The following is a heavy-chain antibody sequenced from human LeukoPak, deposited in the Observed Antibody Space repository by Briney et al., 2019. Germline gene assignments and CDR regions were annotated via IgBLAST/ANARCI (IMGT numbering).Heavy chain of an antibody. CDR1: GGSFSSGLYY. D-gene: IGHD3-9*01. Sequence: PSQTLSLTCTVSGGSFSSGLYYWTWIRQPAGKGLEWIGRIYISGSTNYNPSLKSRVTISVDTSKNQFSLKLSSVTAADTAVYYCARHGLRYFDWPYWGQGTLVTVSS. V-gene: IGHV4-61*02. CDR2: IYISGST. CDR3: ARHGLRYFDWPY. J-gene: IGHJ4*02.